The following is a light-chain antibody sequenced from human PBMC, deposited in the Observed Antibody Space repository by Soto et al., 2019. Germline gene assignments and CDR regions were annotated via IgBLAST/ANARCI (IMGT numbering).Light chain of an antibody. CDR3: QQCHNWPLT. CDR2: SAS. J-gene: IGKJ2*01. CDR1: QSISTE. V-gene: IGKV3-15*01. Sequence: EIVMTQSPATLSVSPGERATLSCRASQSISTELAWYQQKPGQPPRLLIYSASTRATGVPARFTGSGSGSAFTLTISGLQSEDFEVYYCQQCHNWPLTVGQGTRLEI.